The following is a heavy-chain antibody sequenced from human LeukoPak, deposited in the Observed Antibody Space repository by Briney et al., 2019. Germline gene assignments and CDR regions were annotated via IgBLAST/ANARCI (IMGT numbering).Heavy chain of an antibody. J-gene: IGHJ3*01. D-gene: IGHD1-14*01. Sequence: GGSLRLSCAASGFTLNSYLMSWVRQAPGRGLEWVANIKKDGSEESYLDSVKGRFTVSRGNAKNSLFLQMNSLRGEDTAVYYCARSNPNRNALDLWGQGTMVTISS. CDR1: GFTLNSYL. V-gene: IGHV3-7*01. CDR2: IKKDGSEE. CDR3: ARSNPNRNALDL.